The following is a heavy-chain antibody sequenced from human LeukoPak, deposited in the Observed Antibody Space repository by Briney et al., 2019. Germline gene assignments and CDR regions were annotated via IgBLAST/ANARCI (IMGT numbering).Heavy chain of an antibody. V-gene: IGHV1-8*01. CDR1: GYTFTSYD. D-gene: IGHD3-10*01. CDR2: MNPNSGNT. J-gene: IGHJ4*02. Sequence: ASVKVSCKASGYTFTSYDINWVRQATGQGLEWMGWMNPNSGNTGYAQKFQGRVTMTRNTSISTAYMELSSLRSEDTAVYYCAKDGVLWFGETYYFDYWGQGTLVTVSS. CDR3: AKDGVLWFGETYYFDY.